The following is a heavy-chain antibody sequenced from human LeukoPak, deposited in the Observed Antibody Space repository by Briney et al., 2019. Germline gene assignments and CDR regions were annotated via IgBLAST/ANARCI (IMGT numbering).Heavy chain of an antibody. CDR1: GGSISTYY. V-gene: IGHV4-59*01. D-gene: IGHD2-8*01. J-gene: IGHJ4*02. CDR2: IYYSGST. CDR3: ARDSNMSFDY. Sequence: PSETLSLTCTVSGGSISTYYWSWIRQPPGKGPEWLGYIYYSGSTNYNPSLKSRVTMSVDTSKNQFSLKLSSVTAADTAVYFCARDSNMSFDYWGQGTLVTVSS.